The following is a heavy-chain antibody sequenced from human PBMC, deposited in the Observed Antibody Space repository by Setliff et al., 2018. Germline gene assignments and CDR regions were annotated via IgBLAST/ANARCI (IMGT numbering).Heavy chain of an antibody. Sequence: GGSLRLSCAASGFTFSTYGLNWVRQAPGKGLEWVANIKEDGGGNNYADSVKGRFTISRDNSKNTLYLQMNSLRAEDTAVYYCAKHGAYNDFLTGYNFYYDMDVWGQGTTVTVSS. D-gene: IGHD3-9*01. CDR1: GFTFSTYG. V-gene: IGHV3-7*03. CDR2: IKEDGGGN. J-gene: IGHJ6*02. CDR3: AKHGAYNDFLTGYNFYYDMDV.